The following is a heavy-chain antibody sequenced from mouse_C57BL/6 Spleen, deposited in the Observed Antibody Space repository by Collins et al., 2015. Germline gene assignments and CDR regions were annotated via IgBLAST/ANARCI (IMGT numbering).Heavy chain of an antibody. D-gene: IGHD1-1*01. V-gene: IGHV1-50*01. Sequence: QVQLQQPGAELVKPGASVKLSCKASGYTFTSYWMQWVKQRPGQGLEWIGEIDPSDSYTNYNQKFKGKATLTVDTSSSTAYMQLSSLTSEDSAVYYCARYYYSSSYWFAYWGQGTLVTVSA. CDR2: IDPSDSYT. J-gene: IGHJ3*01. CDR3: ARYYYSSSYWFAY. CDR1: GYTFTSYW.